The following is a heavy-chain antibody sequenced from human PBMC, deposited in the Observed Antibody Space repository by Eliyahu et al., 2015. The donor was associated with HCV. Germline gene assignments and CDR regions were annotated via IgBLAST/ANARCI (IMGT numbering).Heavy chain of an antibody. Sequence: QLQLQESGPGLVKPSETLSLTCTVSXXXIXSGGHYWSWIRQHPGKGLEWXXYXYFXGSTHYNLFLNSRVILSIDTSKNQFFLNLNSVTAADTAVYYCARGRDPQFGIAGDHGVYFDYWGQGTLVTVSS. D-gene: IGHD4-17*01. CDR2: XYFXGST. CDR1: XXXIXSGGHY. J-gene: IGHJ4*02. V-gene: IGHV4-31*03. CDR3: ARGRDPQFGIAGDHGVYFDY.